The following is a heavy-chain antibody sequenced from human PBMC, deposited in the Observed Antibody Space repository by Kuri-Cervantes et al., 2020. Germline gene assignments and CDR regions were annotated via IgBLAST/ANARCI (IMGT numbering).Heavy chain of an antibody. CDR1: GFTVSSNY. CDR2: IYSGGST. CDR3: ARDNGDGGYDY. V-gene: IGHV3-66*02. D-gene: IGHD4-17*01. J-gene: IGHJ4*02. Sequence: LSLTCAASGFTVSSNYMSWVRQAPGKGLEWVSVIYSGGSTYYADSVKGRFTISRDNSKNTLYLQMNSLRAEDTAVYYCARDNGDGGYDYWGQGTLVTVSS.